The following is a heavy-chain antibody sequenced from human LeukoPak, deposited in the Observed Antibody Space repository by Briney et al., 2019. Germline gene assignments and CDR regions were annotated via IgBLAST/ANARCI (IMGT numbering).Heavy chain of an antibody. V-gene: IGHV3-15*01. CDR2: IKRKTDGGTA. J-gene: IGHJ4*02. CDR3: TTGAGDGGSYGIDY. CDR1: GFTFNNAW. D-gene: IGHD1-26*01. Sequence: GGSLRLSCAASGFTFNNAWMSWVRQAPGKGLEWVGRIKRKTDGGTADYAAPVKGRFIISRDDSKNTLYLQMNSLKTEDTAVYYCTTGAGDGGSYGIDYWGQGTLVTVSS.